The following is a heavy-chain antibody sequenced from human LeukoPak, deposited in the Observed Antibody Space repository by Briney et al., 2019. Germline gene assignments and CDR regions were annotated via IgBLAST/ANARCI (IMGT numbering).Heavy chain of an antibody. D-gene: IGHD2-15*01. Sequence: SETLSLTCTVSGGSISSSSYYWGWIRQPPGKGLEWIGSIYYSGSTYYNPSLKSRVTISVDTSKNQFSLKLSSVTAADTAVYYCAREAQGYCSGDSCYAPFDYWGQGTLVTVSS. CDR2: IYYSGST. J-gene: IGHJ4*02. V-gene: IGHV4-39*02. CDR1: GGSISSSSYY. CDR3: AREAQGYCSGDSCYAPFDY.